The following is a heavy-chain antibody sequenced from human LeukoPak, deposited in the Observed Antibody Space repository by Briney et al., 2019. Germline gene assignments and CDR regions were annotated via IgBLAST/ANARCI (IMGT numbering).Heavy chain of an antibody. CDR2: IKPDESAQ. Sequence: PGGSLRLSCAASGFTFSRHWMTWVRQAPGKGLEWVAKIKPDESAQFYVDSVRGRFTISKDNAKNSLYLQMNSLTIEDTAIYYCTKEECFRFDYWGQGNLVTVSS. CDR3: TKEECFRFDY. D-gene: IGHD2/OR15-2a*01. CDR1: GFTFSRHW. V-gene: IGHV3-7*03. J-gene: IGHJ4*02.